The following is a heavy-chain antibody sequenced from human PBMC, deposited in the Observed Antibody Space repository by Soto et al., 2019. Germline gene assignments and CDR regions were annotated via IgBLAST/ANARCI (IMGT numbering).Heavy chain of an antibody. Sequence: ASGPTLVNPTETLTLTCTVSGFSLSNARMGVSWIRQPPGKALEWLAHIFSNDEKSYSTSLKSRLTISKDTSKSQVVLTMTNMDPEDTATYYCALPGGVGATSYFDYWGQGTLVTVSS. CDR2: IFSNDEK. V-gene: IGHV2-26*01. J-gene: IGHJ4*02. CDR3: ALPGGVGATSYFDY. CDR1: GFSLSNARMG. D-gene: IGHD1-26*01.